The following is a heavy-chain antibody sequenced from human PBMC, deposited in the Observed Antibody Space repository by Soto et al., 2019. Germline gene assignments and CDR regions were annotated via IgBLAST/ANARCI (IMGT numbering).Heavy chain of an antibody. CDR1: GGSISSGGYY. V-gene: IGHV4-31*03. J-gene: IGHJ6*02. CDR3: ARGSSIAGLYYGMDV. Sequence: QVQLQESGPGLVKPSQTLSLTCTVSGGSISSGGYYWTRIRQRPGKGLEWIGYNYYSGITYYNPSLKSRVTISLDTSKNQFSLKLSSVTAADTAVYYCARGSSIAGLYYGMDVWGQGTTVTVSS. D-gene: IGHD6-6*01. CDR2: NYYSGIT.